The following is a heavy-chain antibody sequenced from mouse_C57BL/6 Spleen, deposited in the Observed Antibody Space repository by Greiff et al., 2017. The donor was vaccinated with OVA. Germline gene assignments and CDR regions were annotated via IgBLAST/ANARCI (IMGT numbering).Heavy chain of an antibody. Sequence: QVQLQQPGAELVKPGASVKLSCKASGYTFTSYWMHWVKQRPGQGLEWIGMIHPHSGSTNYNEKFKSKATLTVDKSSSTAYMQLSSLTSEDSAVYYCARCPYDYDAMDYWGQGTSVTVSS. CDR3: ARCPYDYDAMDY. CDR2: IHPHSGST. J-gene: IGHJ4*01. CDR1: GYTFTSYW. V-gene: IGHV1-64*01.